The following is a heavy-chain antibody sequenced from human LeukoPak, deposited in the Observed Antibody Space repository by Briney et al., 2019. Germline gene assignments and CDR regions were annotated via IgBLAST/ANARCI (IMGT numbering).Heavy chain of an antibody. CDR1: GYTLTELS. CDR2: FDPEDGET. Sequence: ASVKVSCKVSGYTLTELSMHWVRQAPGKGLEWMGGFDPEDGETIYTQKFQGRVTMTEDTSTDTAYMELSSLRSEDTALYYCATGVAVAARPYYFDCWGQGTLVTVSS. CDR3: ATGVAVAARPYYFDC. V-gene: IGHV1-24*01. D-gene: IGHD6-19*01. J-gene: IGHJ4*02.